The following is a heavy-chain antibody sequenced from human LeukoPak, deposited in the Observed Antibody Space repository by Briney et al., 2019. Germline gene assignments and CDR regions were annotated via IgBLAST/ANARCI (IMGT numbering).Heavy chain of an antibody. V-gene: IGHV3-48*01. CDR2: ISSSSSTI. J-gene: IGHJ6*02. CDR1: GFTFSSYS. D-gene: IGHD2-21*01. CDR3: AKDVRNSFAAYGMDV. Sequence: PGGSLRLSCAASGFTFSSYSMNWVRQAPGKGLEWVSYISSSSSTIYYADSVKGRFTISRDNAKNSLSLQMNSLRAEDTAVYYCAKDVRNSFAAYGMDVWGQGTTVTVSS.